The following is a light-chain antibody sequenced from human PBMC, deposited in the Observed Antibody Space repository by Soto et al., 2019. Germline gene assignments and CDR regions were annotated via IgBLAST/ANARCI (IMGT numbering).Light chain of an antibody. Sequence: DIVMTQSPDSLAVSLGERATIKCKSSRSLLYSSNTKNYLAWYQHRPGQPPKLLFYWASTRESGVPDRFSGGGAGADFTLPLHRLPAEDVAVYYCQQFYSTPYTFGQGDKLEIK. CDR3: QQFYSTPYT. CDR2: WAS. V-gene: IGKV4-1*01. J-gene: IGKJ2*01. CDR1: RSLLYSSNTKNY.